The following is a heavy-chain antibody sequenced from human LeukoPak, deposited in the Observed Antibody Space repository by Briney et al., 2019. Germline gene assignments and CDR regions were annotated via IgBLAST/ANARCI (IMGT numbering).Heavy chain of an antibody. Sequence: PGRSLRLSCAASGFTFSSYAMHWVRQAPGKGLEWVAVISYDGSNKYYADSVKGRFTISRDNSKNTLYLQTNSLRAEDTTVYYCARVSNCSGGSCYPYYFDYWGQGTLVTVSS. CDR2: ISYDGSNK. CDR3: ARVSNCSGGSCYPYYFDY. J-gene: IGHJ4*02. V-gene: IGHV3-30-3*01. D-gene: IGHD2-15*01. CDR1: GFTFSSYA.